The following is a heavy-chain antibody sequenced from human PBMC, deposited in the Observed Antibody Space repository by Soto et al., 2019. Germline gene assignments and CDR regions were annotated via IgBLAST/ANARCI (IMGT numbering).Heavy chain of an antibody. V-gene: IGHV4-39*01. CDR3: ARVSEGIAAGN. D-gene: IGHD6-25*01. CDR1: GGSISSSSYY. CDR2: IYYSGST. J-gene: IGHJ4*02. Sequence: QLQLQESGPGLVKPSETLSLTCTVSGGSISSSSYYWGWIRQPPGKGLELIGSIYYSGSTYYNPSRKSLVTISVDMSKNQCSLKLSSVTAADTAVYYCARVSEGIAAGNWGQGTLVTVAS.